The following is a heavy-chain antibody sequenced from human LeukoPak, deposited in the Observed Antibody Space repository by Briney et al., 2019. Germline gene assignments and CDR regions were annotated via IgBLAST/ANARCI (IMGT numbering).Heavy chain of an antibody. CDR2: IYSGGST. V-gene: IGHV3-66*01. D-gene: IGHD6-13*01. CDR3: ARVRSDSSSWYGVYYYGMDV. CDR1: GFTVSSNY. Sequence: GGSLRLSCAASGFTVSSNYMSWVPQTPGKGLEWVSVIYSGGSTYYADSVKGRFTISRDNSKNTLYLQMNSLRAEDTAVYYCARVRSDSSSWYGVYYYGMDVWGQGTTVTVSS. J-gene: IGHJ6*02.